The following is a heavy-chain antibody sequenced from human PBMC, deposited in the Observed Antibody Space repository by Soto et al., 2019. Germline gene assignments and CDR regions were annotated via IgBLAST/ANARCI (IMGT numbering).Heavy chain of an antibody. Sequence: QVQLVQSGAEVKKPGSSVKVSCKAPGGTFSSYAISWVRQAPGQGLEWMGGIIPIFATAKYAQQFQGRVTITADECTSTGYMELSSLRSEDTAVYYCARSQGGSSSLDIYYYYYYGMDVWGQGTTVTVSS. CDR1: GGTFSSYA. V-gene: IGHV1-69*01. D-gene: IGHD2-15*01. J-gene: IGHJ6*02. CDR2: IIPIFATA. CDR3: ARSQGGSSSLDIYYYYYYGMDV.